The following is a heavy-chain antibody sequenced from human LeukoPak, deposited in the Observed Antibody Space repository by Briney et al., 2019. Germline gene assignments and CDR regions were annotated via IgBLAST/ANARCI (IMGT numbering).Heavy chain of an antibody. J-gene: IGHJ4*02. CDR3: ARNGGYGKVDY. CDR1: GYSITSVYY. V-gene: IGHV4-38-2*01. D-gene: IGHD1-26*01. CDR2: IDHSGST. Sequence: SETLSLTCAVSGYSITSVYYWGWIRRPPGKGLEWIGTIDHSGSTYYNPSLKSRVSLSVDTSKNHFSLNLRSVTAADTAFYYCARNGGYGKVDYWGQGTLVTVSS.